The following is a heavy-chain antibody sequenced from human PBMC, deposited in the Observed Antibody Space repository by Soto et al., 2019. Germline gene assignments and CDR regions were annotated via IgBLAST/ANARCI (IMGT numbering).Heavy chain of an antibody. CDR1: GGTFSSYT. Sequence: SVKVSCKASGGTFSSYTISWVRQAPGQGLEWMGRIIPILGIANYAQKFQGRVTITADKSTSTAYMELSSLRSEDTAVYYCARRYCSSTSCYAGYYYYYMDVWGKGTTVTVSS. V-gene: IGHV1-69*02. J-gene: IGHJ6*03. D-gene: IGHD2-2*01. CDR3: ARRYCSSTSCYAGYYYYYMDV. CDR2: IIPILGIA.